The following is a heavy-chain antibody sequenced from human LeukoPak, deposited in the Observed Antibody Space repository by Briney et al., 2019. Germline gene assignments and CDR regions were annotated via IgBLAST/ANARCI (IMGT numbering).Heavy chain of an antibody. J-gene: IGHJ3*02. V-gene: IGHV4-38-2*01. CDR2: IHPGGNT. Sequence: KTSETLSLTCAVSGYSIGSGYYWGWIRQPPGKGLDWIENIHPGGNTYYNPSLKSRVTMSMDTSKNQFSLKLTSVTAADTAVYYCTRGAVGSTPHVAFDIWGQGAMVTVSS. CDR1: GYSIGSGYY. D-gene: IGHD1-26*01. CDR3: TRGAVGSTPHVAFDI.